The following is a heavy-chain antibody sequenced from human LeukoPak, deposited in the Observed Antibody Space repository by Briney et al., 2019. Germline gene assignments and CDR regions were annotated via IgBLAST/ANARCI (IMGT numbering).Heavy chain of an antibody. CDR3: ARNPVLRFLEWLSPYYYYYYMDV. Sequence: ASVKVSCKASGYTFTSYDINWVRQATGQGLEWMGWMNPNSGNTGYAQKFQGRVTMTRNTSISTAYMELSSLRSEDTAVYYRARNPVLRFLEWLSPYYYYYYMDVWGKGTTVTVSS. D-gene: IGHD3-3*01. V-gene: IGHV1-8*01. J-gene: IGHJ6*03. CDR2: MNPNSGNT. CDR1: GYTFTSYD.